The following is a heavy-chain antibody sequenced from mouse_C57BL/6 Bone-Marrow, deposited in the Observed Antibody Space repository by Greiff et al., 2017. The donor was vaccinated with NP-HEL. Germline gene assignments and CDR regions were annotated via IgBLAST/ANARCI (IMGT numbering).Heavy chain of an antibody. CDR1: GFTFSDYY. CDR2: ISNGGGST. CDR3: ARPPTTVVASYWYFDV. V-gene: IGHV5-12*01. Sequence: DVHLVESGGGLVQPGGSLKLSCAASGFTFSDYYMYWVRQTPEKRLEWVAYISNGGGSTYYPDNVKGRFTISRDNAKNTLYLQMSRLKSEDTAMYYCARPPTTVVASYWYFDVWGTGTTVTVSS. D-gene: IGHD1-1*01. J-gene: IGHJ1*03.